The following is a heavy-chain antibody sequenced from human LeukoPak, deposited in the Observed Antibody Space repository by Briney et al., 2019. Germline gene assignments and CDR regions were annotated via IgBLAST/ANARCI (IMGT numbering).Heavy chain of an antibody. CDR3: ARGQSYSMSFDY. J-gene: IGHJ4*02. V-gene: IGHV3-30-3*01. CDR2: ISYDGSDK. CDR1: GFTFSGYG. D-gene: IGHD4-11*01. Sequence: PGGSLRLSCAASGFTFSGYGMHWVRQAPGKGLEWVAVISYDGSDKYYADSVKGRFTISRDNSKNTLYLQMNSLRAEDTAVYYCARGQSYSMSFDYWGQGTLVTVSS.